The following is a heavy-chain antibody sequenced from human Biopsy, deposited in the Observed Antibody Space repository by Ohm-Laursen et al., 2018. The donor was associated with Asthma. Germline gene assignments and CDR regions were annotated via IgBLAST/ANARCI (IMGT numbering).Heavy chain of an antibody. J-gene: IGHJ6*02. V-gene: IGHV4-39*01. CDR3: ARRITIFGVVQKDHGMDA. CDR2: ISYGGKT. CDR1: SGSMTPTSHY. Sequence: PSLTLSLTCTVSSGSMTPTSHYWDWIRQAPGKGLEWIGYISYGGKTSYNPSLKNRVTISRDTSKNQFSLRLTSVTAADTAVYFCARRITIFGVVQKDHGMDAWGQGTTVIVSS. D-gene: IGHD3-3*01.